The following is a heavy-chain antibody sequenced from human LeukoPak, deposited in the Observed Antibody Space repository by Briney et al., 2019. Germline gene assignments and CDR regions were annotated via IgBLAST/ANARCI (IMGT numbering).Heavy chain of an antibody. V-gene: IGHV4-34*01. D-gene: IGHD5-12*01. Sequence: SETLSLTCAVYGGSFSGYYWSWIRQPPGKGLEWIGEINHSGSTNYNPSLKSRVTISVDTSKNQFSLKLSSVPPADTAVYYCASHSGGYAYWGQGTLVTVSS. CDR1: GGSFSGYY. CDR3: ASHSGGYAY. CDR2: INHSGST. J-gene: IGHJ4*02.